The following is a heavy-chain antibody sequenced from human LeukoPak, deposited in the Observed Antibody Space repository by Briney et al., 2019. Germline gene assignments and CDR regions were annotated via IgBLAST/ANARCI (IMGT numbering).Heavy chain of an antibody. CDR3: ARVGQAGYVGYPLDY. CDR2: INSDGSST. J-gene: IGHJ4*02. CDR1: GFTFSSYW. V-gene: IGHV3-74*01. Sequence: GGSLRLSCAASGFTFSSYWMHWVRQAPGKGLMWVSRINSDGSSTSYADSVKGRFTISGDNAKNTLYLQMNSLRAEDTAVFYCARVGQAGYVGYPLDYRGQGTLVTVSS. D-gene: IGHD5-12*01.